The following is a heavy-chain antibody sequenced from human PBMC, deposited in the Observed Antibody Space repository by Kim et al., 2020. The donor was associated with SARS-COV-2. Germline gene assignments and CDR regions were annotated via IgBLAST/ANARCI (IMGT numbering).Heavy chain of an antibody. V-gene: IGHV1-69*13. CDR2: IIPIFGTA. Sequence: SVKVSCKASGGTFSSYAISWVRQAPGQGLEWMGGIIPIFGTANYAQKFQGRVTITADESTSTAYMELSSLRSEDTAVYYCARESPITMVRGVIIPYGMDVWGQGTTVTVSS. J-gene: IGHJ6*02. CDR1: GGTFSSYA. CDR3: ARESPITMVRGVIIPYGMDV. D-gene: IGHD3-10*01.